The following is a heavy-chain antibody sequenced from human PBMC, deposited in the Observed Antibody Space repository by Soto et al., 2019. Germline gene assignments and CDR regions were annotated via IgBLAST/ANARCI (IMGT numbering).Heavy chain of an antibody. V-gene: IGHV3-30*03. D-gene: IGHD6-13*01. CDR3: ARDRSMSWTFDY. J-gene: IGHJ4*02. CDR2: LSDDGNNR. CDR1: GFIFSRYG. Sequence: QVQLVESGGGVVQPGRSLSLSCAASGFIFSRYGIHWVRQAPGKGLEWVAVLSDDGNNRYYAYCVKGRFTVSRDRSKNTVYLHMNSLRAEDTAMYYCARDRSMSWTFDYWGQGTLVTVSS.